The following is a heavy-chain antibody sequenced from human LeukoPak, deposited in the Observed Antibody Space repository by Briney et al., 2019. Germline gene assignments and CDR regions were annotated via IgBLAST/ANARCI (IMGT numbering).Heavy chain of an antibody. CDR2: INPNSGGT. CDR3: ARATGDRRILGF. Sequence: ASVKVSCKASGYTFTGYYMHWVRQAPGQGLEWMGWINPNSGGTNYAQKFQGRVTMTGDTSISTAYMVLSRLRSDDTAVYYCARATGDRRILGFWGRGTLVTVSS. D-gene: IGHD3-10*01. J-gene: IGHJ2*01. CDR1: GYTFTGYY. V-gene: IGHV1-2*02.